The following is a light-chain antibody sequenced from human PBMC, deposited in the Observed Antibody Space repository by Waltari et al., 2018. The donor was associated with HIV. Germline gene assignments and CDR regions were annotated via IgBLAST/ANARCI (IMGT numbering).Light chain of an antibody. V-gene: IGKV4-1*01. CDR2: WAS. CDR3: QQYYTSPLT. J-gene: IGKJ5*01. CDR1: QSVLYSSDNNNY. Sequence: DIVMTQSPDSLVVSLGERATTHCKSSQSVLYSSDNNNYLAWYRQKPGQPPKLLISWASTRESGVPDRFSGSGSGTDFTLTISSLQAEDVAVYYCQQYYTSPLTFGQGTRLELK.